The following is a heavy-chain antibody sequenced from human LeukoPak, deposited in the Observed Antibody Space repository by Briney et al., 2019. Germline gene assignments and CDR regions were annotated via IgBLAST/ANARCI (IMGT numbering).Heavy chain of an antibody. D-gene: IGHD2-15*01. V-gene: IGHV4-34*01. CDR2: INHSGST. Sequence: PSETLSLTCAVYGGSFSGYYWSWIRQPPGKGLEWIGEINHSGSTNYNPSLKSRVTMSVDTSKNQFSLKLSSVTAADTAVYYCARDGSGWFDPWGQGTLVTVSS. CDR3: ARDGSGWFDP. J-gene: IGHJ5*02. CDR1: GGSFSGYY.